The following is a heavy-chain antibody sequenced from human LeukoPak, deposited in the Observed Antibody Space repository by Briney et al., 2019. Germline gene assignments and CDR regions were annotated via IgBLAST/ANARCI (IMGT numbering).Heavy chain of an antibody. D-gene: IGHD5-12*01. J-gene: IGHJ5*02. CDR3: ARERVLSGSVDIVARLATGFDP. CDR1: GGSISSYY. Sequence: SETLSLTCTVSGGSISSYYWSWIRQPPGKGLEWIGYIYYSGSTNYNPSLKSRVTISVDTSKNQFSLKLSSVTAADTAVYYCARERVLSGSVDIVARLATGFDPWGQGTLVTVFS. V-gene: IGHV4-59*01. CDR2: IYYSGST.